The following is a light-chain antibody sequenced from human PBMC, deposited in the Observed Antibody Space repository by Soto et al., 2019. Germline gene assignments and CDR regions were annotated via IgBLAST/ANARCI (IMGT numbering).Light chain of an antibody. CDR1: QALSNY. V-gene: IGKV1-9*01. Sequence: DIQLTQSPSFLSASVGDTVTITCRASQALSNYLAWYQQKPGKAPDLLIYSASKLQSGVPSRFSGSGSETEFSLTIRALQPEDFATYYCQQLSRYPLTFGGGTKVESK. J-gene: IGKJ4*02. CDR2: SAS. CDR3: QQLSRYPLT.